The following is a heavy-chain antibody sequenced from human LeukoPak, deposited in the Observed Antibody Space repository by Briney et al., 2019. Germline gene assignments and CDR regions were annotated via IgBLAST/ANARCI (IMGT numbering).Heavy chain of an antibody. Sequence: PGGSLRLSCAASGFTFSSYSMNWVRQAPGKGLEWVSSISSSSSYIYYADSVKGRFTISRGNAKNSLYLQMNSLRAEDTAVYYCARKGVYCSSTSCQIPYGMDVWGQGTTVTVSS. CDR3: ARKGVYCSSTSCQIPYGMDV. CDR2: ISSSSSYI. CDR1: GFTFSSYS. D-gene: IGHD2-2*01. J-gene: IGHJ6*02. V-gene: IGHV3-21*01.